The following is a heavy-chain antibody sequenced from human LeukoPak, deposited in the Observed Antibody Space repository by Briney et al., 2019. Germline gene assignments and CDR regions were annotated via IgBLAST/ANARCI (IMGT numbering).Heavy chain of an antibody. CDR1: GFTFSHYS. CDR3: ARVPPYCGGDCFETFNI. J-gene: IGHJ3*02. D-gene: IGHD2-21*01. CDR2: ISSSSTYI. V-gene: IGHV3-21*01. Sequence: GGSLRLSCAASGFTFSHYSLNWVRQAPGKGLEWVASISSSSTYIDYATLVRGRFTISRDNAKSSLYLQMNSLRAEDTAVYFCARVPPYCGGDCFETFNIWGRGTMVTVSS.